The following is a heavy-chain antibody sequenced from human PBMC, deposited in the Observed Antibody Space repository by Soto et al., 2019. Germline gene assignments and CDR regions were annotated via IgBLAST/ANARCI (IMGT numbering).Heavy chain of an antibody. CDR3: AKQPLKVPLRFDY. CDR1: GFTFSTYA. Sequence: EVQLLESGGGLVQPGGSLRLSCAASGFTFSTYAMAWVRQAPGKGLEWVSSISSSSGSTFYADSVKGRFTISRDNSENTLSLQMSSLRAEDTAVYYCAKQPLKVPLRFDYWGQGTLVTVSS. J-gene: IGHJ4*02. V-gene: IGHV3-23*01. D-gene: IGHD6-25*01. CDR2: ISSSSGST.